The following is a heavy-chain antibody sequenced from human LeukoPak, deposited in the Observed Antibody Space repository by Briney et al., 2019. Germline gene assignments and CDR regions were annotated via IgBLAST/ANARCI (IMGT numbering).Heavy chain of an antibody. V-gene: IGHV3-66*01. D-gene: IGHD2-2*01. CDR2: IYSGGST. CDR3: ARDDENCSSTSCAQAGAFDI. CDR1: GFTVSSNY. J-gene: IGHJ3*02. Sequence: GGSLRLSCAASGFTVSSNYMSWVRQAPGKGLEWVSVIYSGGSTYYADSVKGRFTISRDNSKNTLYLQMNSLRAEDTAVYYCARDDENCSSTSCAQAGAFDIWGQGTMVTVSS.